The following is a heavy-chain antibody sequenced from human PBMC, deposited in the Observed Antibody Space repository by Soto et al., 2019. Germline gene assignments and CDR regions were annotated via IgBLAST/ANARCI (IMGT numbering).Heavy chain of an antibody. Sequence: EVHLLESGGALVQPGGSLTLSCAACGFSFSDYAMSWVRQAPGKGLEWVSSISRTGDSAYYADSVKGRFAISRDRSKNRLSLQMNSLRVEDTAVYYCAKGPDGSGYYHNWFDSWGQGTLITVSS. J-gene: IGHJ5*01. D-gene: IGHD3-22*01. CDR1: GFSFSDYA. CDR3: AKGPDGSGYYHNWFDS. CDR2: ISRTGDSA. V-gene: IGHV3-23*01.